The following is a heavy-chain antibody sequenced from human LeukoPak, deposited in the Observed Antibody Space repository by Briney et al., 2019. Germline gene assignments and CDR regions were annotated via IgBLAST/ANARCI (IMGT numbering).Heavy chain of an antibody. Sequence: ASVKVSCKASGYIFTGYYMHWVRQAPGQGLEWMGWINPNSGDTNYAQKFQGRVTMTRDTSISTAYMELSRLRSDDTAVYYCAREEHQNDAFDIWGQETLVTVSS. CDR1: GYIFTGYY. CDR2: INPNSGDT. V-gene: IGHV1-2*02. J-gene: IGHJ3*02. D-gene: IGHD1-26*01. CDR3: AREEHQNDAFDI.